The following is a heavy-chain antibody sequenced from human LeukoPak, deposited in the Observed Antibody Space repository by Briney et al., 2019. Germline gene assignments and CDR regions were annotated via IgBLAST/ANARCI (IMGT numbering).Heavy chain of an antibody. CDR1: GYTFTSYY. Sequence: ASVKVSCKASGYTFTSYYMHWVRQAPGQGLGWMGIINPSGGSTSYAQKFQGRVTMTRDTSTSTVYMELSSLRSEDTAVYCCARDSGLAYCGGDCYSYFDYWGQGTLVTVSS. D-gene: IGHD2-21*02. CDR3: ARDSGLAYCGGDCYSYFDY. CDR2: INPSGGST. V-gene: IGHV1-46*01. J-gene: IGHJ4*02.